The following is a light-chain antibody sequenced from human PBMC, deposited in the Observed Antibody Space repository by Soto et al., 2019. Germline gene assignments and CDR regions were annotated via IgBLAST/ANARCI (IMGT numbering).Light chain of an antibody. CDR2: KDS. V-gene: IGLV3-25*03. Sequence: SYERTQPPSVSESPGQTARITCSGDALPKQYAYWYRQKPGQAPVLVIYKDSERPSGIPERFSGSRSGTTVTLTISGVQAEDEADYYCQSADSSGTYAVFGGGTQLTVL. CDR3: QSADSSGTYAV. J-gene: IGLJ7*01. CDR1: ALPKQY.